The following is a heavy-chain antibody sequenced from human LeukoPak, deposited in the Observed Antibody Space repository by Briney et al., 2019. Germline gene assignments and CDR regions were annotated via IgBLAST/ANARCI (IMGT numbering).Heavy chain of an antibody. CDR3: ARESRYDYVWGSYRCFDY. V-gene: IGHV1-69*06. CDR2: IIPIFNSP. D-gene: IGHD3-16*02. Sequence: SVKVSCKASGGTFSSYTINWVRQAPGQGLEWMGGIIPIFNSPHYAQKFQGRVAITADRSTSTAYMELSRLRSDDTAVYYCARESRYDYVWGSYRCFDYWGQGTLVTVSS. J-gene: IGHJ4*02. CDR1: GGTFSSYT.